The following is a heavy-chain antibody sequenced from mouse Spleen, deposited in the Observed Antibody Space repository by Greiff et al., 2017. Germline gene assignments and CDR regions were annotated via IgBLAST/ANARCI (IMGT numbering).Heavy chain of an antibody. CDR2: ISNGGGST. CDR3: ARQKLGRGLDY. J-gene: IGHJ2*01. CDR1: GFTFSDYY. V-gene: IGHV5-12*02. D-gene: IGHD4-1*01. Sequence: EVKLVESGGGLVQPGGSLKLSCATSGFTFSDYYMYWVRQTPEKRLEWVAYISNGGGSTYYPDTVKGRFTISRDNAKNTLYLQMSRLKSEDTAMYYCARQKLGRGLDYWGQGTTLTVSS.